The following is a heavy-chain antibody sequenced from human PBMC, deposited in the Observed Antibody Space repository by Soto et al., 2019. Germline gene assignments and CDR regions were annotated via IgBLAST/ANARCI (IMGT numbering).Heavy chain of an antibody. J-gene: IGHJ5*02. Sequence: EVQLVESGGGLVQPGGSLRLSCAASGFTFSSYSMNWVRQAPGKGLEWVSYISSSSSTIYYADSVKGRFTISRDNAKNSLYLQMNSLSAEDTAVYYCARASPQGLNWFDPWGQGTLVTVSS. CDR2: ISSSSSTI. CDR1: GFTFSSYS. V-gene: IGHV3-48*01. CDR3: ARASPQGLNWFDP.